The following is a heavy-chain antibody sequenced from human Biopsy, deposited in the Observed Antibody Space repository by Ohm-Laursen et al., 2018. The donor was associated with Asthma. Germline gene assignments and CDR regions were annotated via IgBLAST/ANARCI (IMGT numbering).Heavy chain of an antibody. D-gene: IGHD2-21*01. CDR2: VYWTGST. V-gene: IGHV4-59*12. CDR3: ARDRMPTIIPDPYYYHGIDV. CDR1: GGSISSFY. Sequence: SETLSLTCSVYGGSISSFYWSWIRQSPEKGLEWMGYVYWTGSTNYNPSLKSRVTISVDTSKNQFSLKLTSVTAADTAVYYCARDRMPTIIPDPYYYHGIDVWGQGTTVTVSS. J-gene: IGHJ6*02.